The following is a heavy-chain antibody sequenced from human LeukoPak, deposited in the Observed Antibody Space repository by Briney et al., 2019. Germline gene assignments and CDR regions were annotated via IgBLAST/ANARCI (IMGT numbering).Heavy chain of an antibody. J-gene: IGHJ4*02. CDR3: ARGYFYDSSVGY. Sequence: GGSLRLSCAASRFTFSSYSMNWVRQAPGKGLEWVSSISSSSSYIYYADSVKGRFTISRDNSKNTVYLQMNNLRAEDTAVYYCARGYFYDSSVGYWGQGTLVTVSS. CDR2: ISSSSSYI. V-gene: IGHV3-21*01. D-gene: IGHD3-22*01. CDR1: RFTFSSYS.